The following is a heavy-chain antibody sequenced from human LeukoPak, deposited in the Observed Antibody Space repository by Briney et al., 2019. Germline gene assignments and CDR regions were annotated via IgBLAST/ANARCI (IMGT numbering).Heavy chain of an antibody. D-gene: IGHD1-26*01. CDR3: ARDRSGSYSTGFDY. J-gene: IGHJ4*02. CDR1: GFTFSSYS. Sequence: PGGSLRLSCAASGFTFSSYSMTWVRQAPGKGLEWVSSISSSSSYIYYADSVKGRFTISRDNAKNSLYLQMNSLRAEDTAVYYCARDRSGSYSTGFDYWGQGTLVTVSS. CDR2: ISSSSSYI. V-gene: IGHV3-21*01.